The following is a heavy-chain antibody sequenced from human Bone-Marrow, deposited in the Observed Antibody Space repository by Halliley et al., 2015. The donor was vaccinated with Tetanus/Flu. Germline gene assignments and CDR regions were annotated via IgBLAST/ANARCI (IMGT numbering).Heavy chain of an antibody. CDR2: INHRGST. CDR3: ARGLAFCGGDCSGSFDY. J-gene: IGHJ4*02. Sequence: TLSLTCAVYGGSFSGYYWSWIRQPPGKGLEWIGEINHRGSTNYNPSLKSRVTISVDAPTNQFSLKLSSVTAADTAVYYCARGLAFCGGDCSGSFDYWGQGTLVTVSS. D-gene: IGHD2-21*02. V-gene: IGHV4-34*01. CDR1: GGSFSGYY.